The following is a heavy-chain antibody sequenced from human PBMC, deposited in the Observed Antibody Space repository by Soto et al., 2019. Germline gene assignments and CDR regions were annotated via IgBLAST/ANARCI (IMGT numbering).Heavy chain of an antibody. Sequence: SETLSLTCAVYGGSFSGYYWSWIRQPPGKGLEWIGEINHSGSTNYNPSLKSRVTISVDTSKNQFSLKLSSVTAADTAVYYCARGLFDDFWSGYYLRHDAFDIWGQGTMVTVSS. CDR3: ARGLFDDFWSGYYLRHDAFDI. J-gene: IGHJ3*02. CDR1: GGSFSGYY. D-gene: IGHD3-3*01. V-gene: IGHV4-34*01. CDR2: INHSGST.